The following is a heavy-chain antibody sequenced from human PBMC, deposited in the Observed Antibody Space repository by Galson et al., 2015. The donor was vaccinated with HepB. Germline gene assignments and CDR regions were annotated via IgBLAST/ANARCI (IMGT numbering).Heavy chain of an antibody. CDR2: IKSKTDGGTT. J-gene: IGHJ4*02. CDR3: TTEAYSYGYYYFDY. CDR1: GSTFSNAW. Sequence: SLRLSCAASGSTFSNAWMNWVRQAPGKGLEWVGRIKSKTDGGTTDYAAPVKGRFTISRDDSKNTLYLQMNSLKTEDTAVYYCTTEAYSYGYYYFDYWGQGTLVTVSS. V-gene: IGHV3-15*07. D-gene: IGHD5-18*01.